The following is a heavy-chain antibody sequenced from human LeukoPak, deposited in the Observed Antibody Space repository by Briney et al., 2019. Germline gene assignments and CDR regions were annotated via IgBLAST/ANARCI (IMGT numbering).Heavy chain of an antibody. V-gene: IGHV3-21*01. Sequence: GGSLRLSCAASGFTFSSYSMNWVRQAPGKGLEWVSSISSSSSYIYYADSVKGRFTISRDNAKNSLYPQMNSLRAEDTAVYYCARGRYCSSTSCYWGAFDIWGRGTMVTVSS. CDR1: GFTFSSYS. J-gene: IGHJ3*02. D-gene: IGHD2-2*01. CDR2: ISSSSSYI. CDR3: ARGRYCSSTSCYWGAFDI.